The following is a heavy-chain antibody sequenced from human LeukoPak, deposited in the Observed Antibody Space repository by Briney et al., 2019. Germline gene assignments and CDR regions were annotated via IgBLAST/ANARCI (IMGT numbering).Heavy chain of an antibody. CDR1: GGTFSSYA. V-gene: IGHV1-69*13. D-gene: IGHD6-13*01. J-gene: IGHJ3*02. CDR2: IIPIFGTA. Sequence: GASVKVSYKASGGTFSSYAISWVRQAPGQGLEWMGGIIPIFGTANYAQKFQGRVTITADESTSTAYMELSSLRSEDTAVYYCARDSGQLVVYDAFDIWGQGTMVTVSS. CDR3: ARDSGQLVVYDAFDI.